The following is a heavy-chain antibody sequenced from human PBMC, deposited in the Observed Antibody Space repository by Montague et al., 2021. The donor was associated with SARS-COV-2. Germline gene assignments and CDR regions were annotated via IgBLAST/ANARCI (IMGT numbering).Heavy chain of an antibody. CDR3: ASPTYYYDSSGSDAFDI. Sequence: ETLSLTCTVSGGSISSSSYYWGWIRQPPGKGLEWIGSIYYSGSTYYNPSLKSRVTISVDTSKNQFSLKLSSVTAADTAGYYCASPTYYYDSSGSDAFDIWGQGTMVTVSS. CDR2: IYYSGST. V-gene: IGHV4-39*01. J-gene: IGHJ3*02. D-gene: IGHD3-22*01. CDR1: GGSISSSSYY.